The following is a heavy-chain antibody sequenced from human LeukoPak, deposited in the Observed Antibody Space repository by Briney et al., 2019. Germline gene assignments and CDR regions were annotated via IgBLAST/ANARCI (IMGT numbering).Heavy chain of an antibody. CDR1: GFTFSNFA. Sequence: PGGSLRLSCAASGFTFSNFAMTWVRQPPGKGLEWVSSIVGSSSTYYADSLKGRFTISRDDAKNSLYLQMNSLRAEDTAVYYCARIGAGSSRDYWGQGTLVTVSS. J-gene: IGHJ4*02. CDR2: IVGSSST. V-gene: IGHV3-21*01. CDR3: ARIGAGSSRDY. D-gene: IGHD6-13*01.